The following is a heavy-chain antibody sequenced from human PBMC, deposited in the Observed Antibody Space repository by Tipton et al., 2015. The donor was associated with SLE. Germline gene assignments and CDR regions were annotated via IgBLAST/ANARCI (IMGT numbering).Heavy chain of an antibody. J-gene: IGHJ3*02. CDR2: LYIGGST. Sequence: TLSLTCTVSGGSMRGYYWNWIRQPPGKELEWIGNLYIGGSTNANPSHKSRVTMLVDTSKNQFALKLRSVTAADTAVYYCARAYDYVWGSYRYTGGYAFDIWGLGTMVTVSS. CDR1: GGSMRGYY. CDR3: ARAYDYVWGSYRYTGGYAFDI. D-gene: IGHD3-16*02. V-gene: IGHV4-4*07.